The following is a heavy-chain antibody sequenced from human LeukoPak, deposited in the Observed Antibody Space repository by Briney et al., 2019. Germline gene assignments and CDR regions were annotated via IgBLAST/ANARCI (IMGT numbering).Heavy chain of an antibody. V-gene: IGHV3-30*04. J-gene: IGHJ3*02. Sequence: GGSLRLSCEVSGFTFSRHALHWVRQAPGKGLEWVAVISFDGSAKWYADSVKGRFTISRDNSKNTLFLQMNSLRTEDTGVFYCARYPTLVLVRGVIPRDAFDMWGQGTRVTVSS. CDR3: ARYPTLVLVRGVIPRDAFDM. D-gene: IGHD3-10*01. CDR1: GFTFSRHA. CDR2: ISFDGSAK.